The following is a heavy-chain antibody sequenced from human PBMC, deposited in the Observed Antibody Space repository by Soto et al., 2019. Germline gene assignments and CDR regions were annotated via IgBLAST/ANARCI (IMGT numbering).Heavy chain of an antibody. V-gene: IGHV3-48*04. CDR3: TRELGY. CDR2: ISDSSNTI. CDR1: GFTFNSHT. Sequence: PGGSLRLSCAASGFTFNSHTMNWVRQAPGKGLEWLSYISDSSNTIYYADSVKGRFTISRDNAKNSLYLQMNSLRAEDTAVCYCTRELGYWGQGTLVTVSS. J-gene: IGHJ4*02.